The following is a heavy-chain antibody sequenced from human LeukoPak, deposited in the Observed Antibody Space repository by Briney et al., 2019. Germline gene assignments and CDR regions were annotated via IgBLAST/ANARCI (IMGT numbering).Heavy chain of an antibody. CDR2: INWNGGST. D-gene: IGHD3-10*01. CDR1: GLTLDDYG. V-gene: IGHV3-20*04. Sequence: GGSLRLSCAASGLTLDDYGMSWVRQAPGKGLEWVSGINWNGGSTGYADSVKGRFTISRDNAKNSLYLQMNSLRAEDTALYYCARARGYGSGSYYKNYYYYGMDVWGQGTTVTVSS. J-gene: IGHJ6*02. CDR3: ARARGYGSGSYYKNYYYYGMDV.